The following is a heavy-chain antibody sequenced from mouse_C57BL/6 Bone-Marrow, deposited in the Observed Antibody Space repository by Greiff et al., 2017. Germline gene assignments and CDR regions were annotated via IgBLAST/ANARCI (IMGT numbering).Heavy chain of an antibody. V-gene: IGHV1-19*01. CDR3: ASGPERAY. CDR2: INPYNGGT. Sequence: EVKLVESGPVLVKPGASVKMSCKASGYTFSDYYMNWVTLGHGKILEWIGVINPYNGGTSYNQKFKGKATLTVDKSASTAYMELNSLTSEDSAVYYCASGPERAYWGQGTLVTVSA. CDR1: GYTFSDYY. J-gene: IGHJ3*01.